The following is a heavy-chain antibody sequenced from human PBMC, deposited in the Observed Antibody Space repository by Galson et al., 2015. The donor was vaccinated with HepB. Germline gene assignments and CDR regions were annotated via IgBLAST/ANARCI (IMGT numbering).Heavy chain of an antibody. J-gene: IGHJ4*02. CDR1: GFTFDDYA. V-gene: IGHV3-20*04. CDR3: VRAGDSSGWDFEY. Sequence: SLRLSCAASGFTFDDYAMTWVRQTPGKGLEWVSTINWNGGNIHYADSVKGRFTISRDDTKNSLHLEMNSLRAEDTGLYYCVRAGDSSGWDFEYWGQGTQVTVSS. CDR2: INWNGGNI. D-gene: IGHD6-19*01.